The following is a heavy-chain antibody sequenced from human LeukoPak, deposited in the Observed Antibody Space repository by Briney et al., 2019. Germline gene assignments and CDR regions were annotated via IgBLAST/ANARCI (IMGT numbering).Heavy chain of an antibody. Sequence: GGSLRLSCAASGFTFSSYAMHWVRQAPGKGLEWVAVISYDGSNKYYADSVKGRFTISRDNSKNTLYLQMNSLRAEDTAVYYCARDPGGFYSSSPRWFDYWGQGTLVTVSS. CDR3: ARDPGGFYSSSPRWFDY. D-gene: IGHD6-13*01. CDR2: ISYDGSNK. V-gene: IGHV3-30*04. J-gene: IGHJ4*02. CDR1: GFTFSSYA.